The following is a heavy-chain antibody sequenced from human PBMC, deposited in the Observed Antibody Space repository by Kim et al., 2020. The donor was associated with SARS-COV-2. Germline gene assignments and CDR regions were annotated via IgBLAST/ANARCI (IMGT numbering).Heavy chain of an antibody. V-gene: IGHV1-18*01. J-gene: IGHJ4*02. CDR3: ASATTVVTPLDY. Sequence: ASVKVSCKASGYTFTSYGISWVRQAPGQGLEWMGWISAYNGNTNYAQKLQGRVTMTIDTSTSTAYMELRSLRSDDTAVYSCASATTVVTPLDYWGQGTLVTVSS. CDR2: ISAYNGNT. D-gene: IGHD4-17*01. CDR1: GYTFTSYG.